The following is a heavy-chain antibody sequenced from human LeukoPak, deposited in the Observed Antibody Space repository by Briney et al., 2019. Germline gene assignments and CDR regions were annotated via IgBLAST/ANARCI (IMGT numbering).Heavy chain of an antibody. D-gene: IGHD3-10*01. Sequence: GSLRLSCAASGIRGRYQNNFLNRPAPGEGPEWNSFISRSSGYTNYAASVRGRFTMSRDNANNSLYLHMNSLRVDDTAVYYCARDTNMVRPAYGFDVWGQGTTVTVSS. CDR3: ARDTNMVRPAYGFDV. CDR1: GIRGRYQN. J-gene: IGHJ6*02. CDR2: ISRSSGYT. V-gene: IGHV3-11*05.